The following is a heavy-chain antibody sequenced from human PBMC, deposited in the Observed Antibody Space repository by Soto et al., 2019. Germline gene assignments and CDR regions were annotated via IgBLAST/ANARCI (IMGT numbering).Heavy chain of an antibody. J-gene: IGHJ4*02. Sequence: QVQLVESGGGVAQTGRSLRLSCSASGVTLRDYGMHWVRQAPGKGLEWVADISYDAPSEHYADSVKGRFSISRDNSNNTVSLHMNSLGPGDTAVYYCARDSRRLQLGVIDFWGQGTLVTVSS. CDR2: ISYDAPSE. CDR1: GVTLRDYG. D-gene: IGHD5-18*01. V-gene: IGHV3-30*03. CDR3: ARDSRRLQLGVIDF.